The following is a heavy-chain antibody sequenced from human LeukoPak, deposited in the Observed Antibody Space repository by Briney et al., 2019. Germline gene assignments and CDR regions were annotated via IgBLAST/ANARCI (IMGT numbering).Heavy chain of an antibody. J-gene: IGHJ4*02. CDR3: ARGQYFSTTYYFDY. Sequence: GGSLRLSCAASGFTFSSYWMTWVRQAPGKGLESVANIKQAGTEKYYVDSVKGRFTISRDNAKNSLFLQMNSLRAEDTAVYFCARGQYFSTTYYFDYWGQGTLVTVSS. CDR1: GFTFSSYW. V-gene: IGHV3-7*03. D-gene: IGHD2/OR15-2a*01. CDR2: IKQAGTEK.